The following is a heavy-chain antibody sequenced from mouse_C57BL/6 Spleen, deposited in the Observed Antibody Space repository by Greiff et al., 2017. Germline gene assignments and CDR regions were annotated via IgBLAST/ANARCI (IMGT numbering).Heavy chain of an antibody. CDR1: GFTFSDYY. CDR3: AREDKCYAMDY. V-gene: IGHV5-16*01. D-gene: IGHD1-3*01. Sequence: EVKLMESEGGLVQPGSSMKLSCTASGFTFSDYYMAWVRQVPEKGLEWVANINYDGSSTYYLDSLKNRFIISRGNAKNILDLQMSSRKSEDTATYYCAREDKCYAMDYWGQGTSVTVSA. CDR2: INYDGSST. J-gene: IGHJ4*01.